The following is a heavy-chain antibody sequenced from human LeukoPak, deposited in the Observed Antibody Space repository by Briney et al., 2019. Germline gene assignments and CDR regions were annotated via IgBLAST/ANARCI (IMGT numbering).Heavy chain of an antibody. CDR1: RDSVSINSAG. J-gene: IGHJ4*02. D-gene: IGHD4-11*01. CDR3: ARKATVTTPFDY. V-gene: IGHV6-1*01. Sequence: QSPSHTPVISRDSVSINSAGWKWTRLSPSRGIESLGRTDYGSKWLSDYAVSVKSRITINADTSQNQFSLQRNSVTPPVTAVYYCARKATVTTPFDYWGQGTLVTVSS. CDR2: TDYGSKWLS.